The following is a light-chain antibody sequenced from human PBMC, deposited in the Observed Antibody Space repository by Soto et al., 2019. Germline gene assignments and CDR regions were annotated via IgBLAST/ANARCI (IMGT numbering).Light chain of an antibody. CDR2: DNN. J-gene: IGLJ2*01. Sequence: QSVLTQPPSVFAAPGQKVTISCSGSSSNIGNNYVSWYQQLPGTAPKLLIYDNNKRPSGIPDRFSGSKSGTSGTLDITGLQTGDEADYYCATWDYSLTGEVFGGGTKLTVL. CDR3: ATWDYSLTGEV. V-gene: IGLV1-51*01. CDR1: SSNIGNNY.